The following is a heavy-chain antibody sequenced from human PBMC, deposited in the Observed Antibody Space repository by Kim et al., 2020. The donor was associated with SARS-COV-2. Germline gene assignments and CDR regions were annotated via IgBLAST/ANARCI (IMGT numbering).Heavy chain of an antibody. CDR1: GGSISSSSYY. D-gene: IGHD6-13*01. Sequence: SETLSLTCTVSGGSISSSSYYWGWIRQPPGKGLEWIGSIYYSGSTYYNPSLKSRVTISVDTSKNQFSLKLSSVTAADTAVYYCARSPRAWQQLDSYFDYWGQGTLVTVSS. V-gene: IGHV4-39*01. J-gene: IGHJ4*02. CDR2: IYYSGST. CDR3: ARSPRAWQQLDSYFDY.